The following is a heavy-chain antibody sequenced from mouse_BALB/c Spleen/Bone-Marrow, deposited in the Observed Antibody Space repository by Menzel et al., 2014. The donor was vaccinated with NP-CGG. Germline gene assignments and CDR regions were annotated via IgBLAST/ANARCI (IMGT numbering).Heavy chain of an antibody. CDR3: ARTGFDY. J-gene: IGHJ2*01. Sequence: VKLQESGPGLVQPSQSLSITCTVSGFSLTSYGVHWVRQPPGKGLEWLGVIWSGGSTDCNAAFISRLSISKDNSKSXVFFKMNSLQANDTAIYYCARTGFDYWGQGTTLTVSS. CDR2: IWSGGST. D-gene: IGHD4-1*01. V-gene: IGHV2-2*02. CDR1: GFSLTSYG.